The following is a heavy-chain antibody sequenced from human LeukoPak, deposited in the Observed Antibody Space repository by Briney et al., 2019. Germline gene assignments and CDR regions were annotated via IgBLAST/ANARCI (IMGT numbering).Heavy chain of an antibody. V-gene: IGHV3-66*01. D-gene: IGHD6-13*01. Sequence: GGSLRLSCAASGFTVSSNYMSLVRQAPGKGLEWVSVIYSGGSTYYTDSVKGRFTISRDNSKNTLYLQMNSLRAEDTAVYYCARGGSSWYYFDYWGQGTLVTVSS. CDR1: GFTVSSNY. J-gene: IGHJ4*02. CDR2: IYSGGST. CDR3: ARGGSSWYYFDY.